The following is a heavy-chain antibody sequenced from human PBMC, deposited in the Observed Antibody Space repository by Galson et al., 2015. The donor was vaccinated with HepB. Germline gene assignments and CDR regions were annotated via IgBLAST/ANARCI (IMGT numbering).Heavy chain of an antibody. CDR2: ISSNGGST. J-gene: IGHJ6*04. V-gene: IGHV3-64D*06. Sequence: SLRLSCAASGFTFSSYAMHWVRQAPGKGLEYVSAISSNGGSTYYADSVKGRFTISRDNSKNTLYLQMSSLRAEDTAVYYCVKPIGGFWRPGDVWGKGTTVTVSS. CDR3: VKPIGGFWRPGDV. D-gene: IGHD3-3*01. CDR1: GFTFSSYA.